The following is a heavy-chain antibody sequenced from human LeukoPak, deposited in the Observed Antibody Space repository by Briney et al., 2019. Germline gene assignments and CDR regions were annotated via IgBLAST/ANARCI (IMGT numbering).Heavy chain of an antibody. J-gene: IGHJ2*01. D-gene: IGHD6-13*01. V-gene: IGHV4-4*07. CDR2: IYTSGST. Sequence: SETLSLTCTVSGGSISSYDWSWIRQPAGRGLEWIGRIYTSGSTKYNPSLKSRVTMSLDTSKKQFSLKLSSVTATDTAVYYCARLTSSWYQDWYFDLWGRGTLVTVSS. CDR3: ARLTSSWYQDWYFDL. CDR1: GGSISSYD.